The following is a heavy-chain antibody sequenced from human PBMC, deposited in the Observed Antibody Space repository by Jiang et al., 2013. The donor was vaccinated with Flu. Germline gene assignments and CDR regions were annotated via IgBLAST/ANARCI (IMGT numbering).Heavy chain of an antibody. Sequence: GAEVKKPGSSVKVSCWASGGTLSSYASSWVRQAPGQGLEWMGEIIPIFGTTNYAQKFQGRVTITADKSTGTAYMELSSLRSDDTAVYYCARALGGYDFAPAADWGQGTLVTVSS. D-gene: IGHD3-3*01. CDR3: ARALGGYDFAPAAD. J-gene: IGHJ4*02. CDR2: IIPIFGTT. CDR1: GGTLSSYA. V-gene: IGHV1-69*06.